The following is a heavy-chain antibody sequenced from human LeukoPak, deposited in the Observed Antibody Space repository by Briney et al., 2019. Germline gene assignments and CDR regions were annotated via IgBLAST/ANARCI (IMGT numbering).Heavy chain of an antibody. CDR2: ISSSSSYI. V-gene: IGHV3-21*01. CDR3: ARAPYGSGLVDY. CDR1: GFTFSSYS. D-gene: IGHD3-10*01. J-gene: IGHJ4*02. Sequence: PGGSLRLSCAASGFTFSSYSMNWVRQAPGKGPEWVSSISSSSSYIYYADSVKGRFTISRDNAKNSLYLQMNSLRAEDTAVYYCARAPYGSGLVDYWGQGTLVTVSS.